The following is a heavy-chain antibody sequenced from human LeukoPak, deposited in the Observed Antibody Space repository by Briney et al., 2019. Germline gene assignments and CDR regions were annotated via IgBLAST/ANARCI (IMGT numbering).Heavy chain of an antibody. J-gene: IGHJ4*02. D-gene: IGHD2-15*01. CDR1: GYTFTTYA. CDR2: INTNTGNP. CDR3: ARGDHVLGYCSGGSCYSDY. V-gene: IGHV7-4-1*02. Sequence: ASVKVSCKASGYTFTTYAVNWVRQAPGQGLEWMGWINTNTGNPTYAQGFTGRFVFSLDTSVSTAYLQISSLKAEDTAVYYCARGDHVLGYCSGGSCYSDYWGQGTLATVSS.